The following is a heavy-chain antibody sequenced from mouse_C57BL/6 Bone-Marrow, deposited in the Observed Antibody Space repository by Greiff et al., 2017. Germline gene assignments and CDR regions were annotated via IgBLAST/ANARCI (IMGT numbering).Heavy chain of an antibody. Sequence: VQLQQSVAELARPGASVKMSCKASGYTFTSYTMHWVKQRPGQGLEWIGYINPSSGYTKYNQKFKDKATLTADKSSSTAYMQLSSLTSEDSAVYYCARYHYGSSYGYWGQGTTLTVSS. J-gene: IGHJ2*01. CDR3: ARYHYGSSYGY. D-gene: IGHD1-1*01. CDR1: GYTFTSYT. V-gene: IGHV1-4*01. CDR2: INPSSGYT.